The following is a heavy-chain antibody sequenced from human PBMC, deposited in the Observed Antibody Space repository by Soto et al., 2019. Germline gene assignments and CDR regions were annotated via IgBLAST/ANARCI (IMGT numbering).Heavy chain of an antibody. Sequence: GGSLRLSCAASGFTFSSYGMHWVRQAPGKGLEWVAVIWYDGSNKYYADSVKGRFTISRDNSKNTLYLQMNSLRAEDTAVYYCAKDTVAAIVYGMDVWGQGTTVTVSS. D-gene: IGHD1-26*01. V-gene: IGHV3-33*06. J-gene: IGHJ6*02. CDR1: GFTFSSYG. CDR2: IWYDGSNK. CDR3: AKDTVAAIVYGMDV.